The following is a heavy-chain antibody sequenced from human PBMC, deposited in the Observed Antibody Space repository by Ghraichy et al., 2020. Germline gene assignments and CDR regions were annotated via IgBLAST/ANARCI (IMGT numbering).Heavy chain of an antibody. CDR2: RYYSGDT. J-gene: IGHJ2*01. CDR3: ARVNAGTYDAFWDFDL. V-gene: IGHV4-59*01. D-gene: IGHD1-26*01. Sequence: SETLSLTCTVSGGSISSYYWSWVRQPPGKGLEWIGYRYYSGDTSYNPSPKSRVAISMDTSKNQFSLQLSSVTAADTAVFYCARVNAGTYDAFWDFDLWGRGTLVTVSS. CDR1: GGSISSYY.